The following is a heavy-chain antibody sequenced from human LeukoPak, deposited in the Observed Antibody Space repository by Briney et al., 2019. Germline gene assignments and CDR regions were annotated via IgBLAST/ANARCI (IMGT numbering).Heavy chain of an antibody. V-gene: IGHV4-38-2*01. CDR2: IYHSGST. D-gene: IGHD1-26*01. Sequence: SETLSLTCAVSGYSISSGYYWGWIRQPPGKGLGWIGSIYHSGSTYYNPSLKSRVTISVDTSKNQFSLKLSSVTAADTAVYYCARVPAIEWEPGIYYFDYWGQGTLVTVSS. CDR1: GYSISSGYY. J-gene: IGHJ4*02. CDR3: ARVPAIEWEPGIYYFDY.